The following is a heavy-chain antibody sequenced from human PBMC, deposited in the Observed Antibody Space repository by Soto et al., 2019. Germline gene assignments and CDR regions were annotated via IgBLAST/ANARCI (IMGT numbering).Heavy chain of an antibody. CDR1: GFTFSSYA. CDR3: EGELECFFDY. Sequence: QVPLVESGGGVVQPGRSLRLSCAASGFTFSSYAMHWVRQAPGKGLEWVAVIAYDGRNKYYADSVKGRFTISRDNSERPPYLKMDSLTIEDTAVYQCEGELECFFDYWGQGTLVTVSS. D-gene: IGHD1-1*01. J-gene: IGHJ4*02. V-gene: IGHV3-30*04. CDR2: IAYDGRNK.